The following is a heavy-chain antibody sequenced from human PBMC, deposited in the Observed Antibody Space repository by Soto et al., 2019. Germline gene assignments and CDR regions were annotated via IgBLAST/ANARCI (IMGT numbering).Heavy chain of an antibody. V-gene: IGHV1-69*13. CDR2: IIPLFGTT. CDR1: GDTFNTYG. D-gene: IGHD1-26*01. Sequence: GASVKVSCKASGDTFNTYGISWVRQAPGQGIEWMGGIIPLFGTTNYAHKFKGRVTITADESTNTGYMELSSLRFEDTAIYYCARARGTSWCNWFDPWGQGTLVTVSS. J-gene: IGHJ5*02. CDR3: ARARGTSWCNWFDP.